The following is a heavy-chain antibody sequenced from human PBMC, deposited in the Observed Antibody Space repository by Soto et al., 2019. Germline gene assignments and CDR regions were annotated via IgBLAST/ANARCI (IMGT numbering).Heavy chain of an antibody. V-gene: IGHV1-3*01. CDR3: ARASLEWYCSSTSCYLTPYYYYYMDV. CDR2: INAGNGNT. CDR1: GYTFTSYA. D-gene: IGHD2-2*01. Sequence: ASVKVSCKASGYTFTSYAMHWVRQAPGQRLEWMGWINAGNGNTKYSQKFQGRVTITRDTSASTAYMELSSLRSEDTAVYYCARASLEWYCSSTSCYLTPYYYYYMDVWGKGTTVTVSS. J-gene: IGHJ6*03.